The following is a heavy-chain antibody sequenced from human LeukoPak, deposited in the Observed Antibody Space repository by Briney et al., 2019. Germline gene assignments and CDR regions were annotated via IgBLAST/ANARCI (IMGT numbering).Heavy chain of an antibody. CDR1: GFSFSTHG. CDR2: IGRSGSYI. D-gene: IGHD1-26*01. J-gene: IGHJ4*02. Sequence: GGSLRLSCAASGFSFSTHGMNWVRQGPGKGLEWVSSIGRSGSYIDYADSVKGRFTISRDDAKNSLYLQMNSLRAEDTAVYYCARDFSGSYYVDYWGQETLVTVSS. V-gene: IGHV3-21*01. CDR3: ARDFSGSYYVDY.